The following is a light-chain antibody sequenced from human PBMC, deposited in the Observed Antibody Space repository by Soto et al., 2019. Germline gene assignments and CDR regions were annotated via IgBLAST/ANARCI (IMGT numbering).Light chain of an antibody. J-gene: IGKJ1*01. CDR3: QQYNNWPRT. CDR1: QSVSSN. Sequence: EIVMTQSPATLSVSPGERATLSCRASQSVSSNLAWYQHIPGQAPRLLIYGAFTRATGIPARFSGSGSGTEFTLTISSLQSEDFAVYYCQQYNNWPRTFGQGTKVEIK. V-gene: IGKV3-15*01. CDR2: GAF.